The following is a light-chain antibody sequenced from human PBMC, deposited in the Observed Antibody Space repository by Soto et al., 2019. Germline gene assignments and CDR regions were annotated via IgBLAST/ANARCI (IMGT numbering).Light chain of an antibody. V-gene: IGLV2-14*03. CDR3: SSYSSGTTHVV. CDR2: DVN. Sequence: QSALTQPASVSGSPGQSITISCTGTSSDVGGFNYVSWYQQHPGKAPKLMIYDVNDRPSGVSDRFSGSKSGNTASLTISGLQAEDEDDYFCSSYSSGTTHVVFGGGTQLTVL. CDR1: SSDVGGFNY. J-gene: IGLJ2*01.